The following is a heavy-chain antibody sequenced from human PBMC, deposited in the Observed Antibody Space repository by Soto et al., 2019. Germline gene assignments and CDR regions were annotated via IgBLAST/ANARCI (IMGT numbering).Heavy chain of an antibody. Sequence: QVQLVQSGAEVKKPGSSVKVSCKASGGTFSSYTISWVRQAPGQGLEWMGRIIPILGIANYAQKFQGRVTITADKSPSTAYMELSSLRSDDTAVYYCARDQVVYFDYTGQGTLVTVSA. CDR1: GGTFSSYT. V-gene: IGHV1-69*08. CDR2: IIPILGIA. J-gene: IGHJ4*02. CDR3: ARDQVVYFDY.